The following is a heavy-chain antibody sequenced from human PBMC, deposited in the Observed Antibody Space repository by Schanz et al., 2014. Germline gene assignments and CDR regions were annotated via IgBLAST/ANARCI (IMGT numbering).Heavy chain of an antibody. J-gene: IGHJ3*02. V-gene: IGHV1-2*06. CDR3: AFDRDDAYDI. CDR2: INPNTGGT. Sequence: QVQLVQSGAEVKKPGSSVKVSCKASGGTFSSYAFSWVRQAPGQGLEWMGRINPNTGGTNFAQKFQGRVTMTRDTSITTAYMDLSRLTSDDTAVYYCAFDRDDAYDIWGQGTTVTVSS. CDR1: GGTFSSYA. D-gene: IGHD3-9*01.